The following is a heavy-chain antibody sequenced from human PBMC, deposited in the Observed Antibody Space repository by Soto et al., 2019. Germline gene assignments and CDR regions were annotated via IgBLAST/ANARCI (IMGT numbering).Heavy chain of an antibody. V-gene: IGHV5-51*01. CDR2: IDPSDSDT. CDR1: GHTFSGKW. CDR3: ARHGNYDFWSGYLDYYGMDV. Sequence: GEFLKISCQGSGHTFSGKWIAWVRQKPGKGLEWMGIIDPSDSDTRYSPSFQGQVTISADKSISTAYLQWSSLKASDTAMYYCARHGNYDFWSGYLDYYGMDVWGQGTTVNVSS. D-gene: IGHD3-3*01. J-gene: IGHJ6*02.